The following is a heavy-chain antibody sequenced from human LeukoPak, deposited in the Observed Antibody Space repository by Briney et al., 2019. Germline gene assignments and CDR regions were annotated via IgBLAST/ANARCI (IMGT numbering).Heavy chain of an antibody. CDR1: GYTFSGYY. CDR3: ARSRPFGVVTTRFDY. V-gene: IGHV1-2*02. J-gene: IGHJ4*02. D-gene: IGHD3-3*01. CDR2: INPNSGGT. Sequence: GASVKVSCKASGYTFSGYYMHWVRQAPGQGLEWMGWINPNSGGTNYAQKFQGRVTMTRDTSISTAYMELSRLRSDDTAVYYCARSRPFGVVTTRFDYWGQGTLVTVSS.